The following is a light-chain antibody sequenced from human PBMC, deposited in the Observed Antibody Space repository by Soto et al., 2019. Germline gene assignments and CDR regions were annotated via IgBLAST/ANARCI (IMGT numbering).Light chain of an antibody. CDR1: QSVSSSY. J-gene: IGKJ1*01. CDR3: HQCLSSRT. CDR2: AAS. V-gene: IGKV3-20*01. Sequence: EIVLTQSPGTLSLSPGERSTLSLRASQSVSSSYLAWYQQKPGQAPRLLIYAASSRATGIPDRFSGSGSGADFTLTISKLEPEDFAVYYCHQCLSSRTFGQGTKVDIK.